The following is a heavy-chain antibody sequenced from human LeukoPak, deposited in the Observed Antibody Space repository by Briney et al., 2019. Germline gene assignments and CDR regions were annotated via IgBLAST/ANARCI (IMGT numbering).Heavy chain of an antibody. CDR3: ARGRPHGNDY. CDR2: IASDGNST. Sequence: AGGSLRLSCAASGFTFSRYWMNWVRQAPGKGLVWVSRIASDGNSTTYADSVKGRFSTSRDNAKNTLYLQMNSLRVEDTAVYYCARGRPHGNDYWGQGTLVTVSS. CDR1: GFTFSRYW. D-gene: IGHD4-23*01. V-gene: IGHV3-74*01. J-gene: IGHJ4*02.